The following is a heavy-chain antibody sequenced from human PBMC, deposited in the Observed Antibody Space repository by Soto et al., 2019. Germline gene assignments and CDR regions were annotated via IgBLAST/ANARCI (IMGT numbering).Heavy chain of an antibody. V-gene: IGHV4-59*08. CDR3: ARHYGDDYGDLNDAFDV. J-gene: IGHJ3*01. Sequence: QVQLQESGPGLVKPSETLSLTCTVSGDSISHYYWSWIGQPPGKGLEWIGNIYYSGSTNYNPSLTSRVTISVDTSQNQFSLKLSSVTAADTAVYYCARHYGDDYGDLNDAFDVWGQGTMVTVSS. CDR2: IYYSGST. CDR1: GDSISHYY. D-gene: IGHD4-17*01.